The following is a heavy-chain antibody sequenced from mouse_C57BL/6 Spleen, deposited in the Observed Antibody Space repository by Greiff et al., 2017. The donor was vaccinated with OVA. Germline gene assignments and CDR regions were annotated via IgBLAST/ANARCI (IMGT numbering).Heavy chain of an antibody. V-gene: IGHV1-64*01. CDR3: ARDRPYYAMDY. J-gene: IGHJ4*01. CDR1: GYTFTSYW. Sequence: VQLQQPGAELVKPGASVKLSCKASGYTFTSYWMHWVKQRPGQRLEWIGMIHPNSGSTNYNEKFKSKATLTVDKSSSTAYMQLSSLTSEDSAVYYCARDRPYYAMDYWGQGTSVTVSS. CDR2: IHPNSGST.